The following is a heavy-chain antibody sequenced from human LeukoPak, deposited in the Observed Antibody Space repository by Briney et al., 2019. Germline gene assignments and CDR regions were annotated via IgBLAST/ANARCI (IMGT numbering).Heavy chain of an antibody. J-gene: IGHJ4*02. CDR2: INSDGSST. D-gene: IGHD3-16*02. V-gene: IGHV3-74*01. CDR1: GFTFSSYW. CDR3: ASKTGTIMITFGGFIGIPPLGY. Sequence: GGSLRLSCAASGFTFSSYWMHWVRQAPGKGLVWVSRINSDGSSTSYADSVKGRFTISRDNAKNTLYLQMNSLRAEDTAVYYCASKTGTIMITFGGFIGIPPLGYWGQGTLVTVSS.